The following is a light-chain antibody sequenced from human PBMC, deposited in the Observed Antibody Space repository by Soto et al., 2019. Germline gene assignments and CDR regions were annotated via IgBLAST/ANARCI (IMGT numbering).Light chain of an antibody. CDR1: QSLLYSSNNKNY. CDR2: WAS. V-gene: IGKV4-1*01. J-gene: IGKJ4*01. CDR3: QQYYGTPT. Sequence: DIVMTQSPDPLAVSLGERATINCKSSQSLLYSSNNKNYLAWYQQKPGQPPKLLIYWASTRESGVPDRFSGSGSGTVFTLTISSLQAEDVAVYYCQQYYGTPTFGGGTKVEIK.